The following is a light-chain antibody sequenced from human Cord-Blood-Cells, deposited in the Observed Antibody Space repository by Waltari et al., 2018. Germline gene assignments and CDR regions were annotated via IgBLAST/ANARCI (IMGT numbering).Light chain of an antibody. Sequence: IVLTQSPATLSLSTGPRATLSCSAMQRGSSYLAWYQQKPGQAPRLLISNRAKMSTGIPARFSGSGSGRDFTLTISSLEPEDFAVYYCQQRSNWPPITFGQGTRLEIK. CDR2: NRA. CDR1: QRGSSY. J-gene: IGKJ5*01. V-gene: IGKV3-11*02. CDR3: QQRSNWPPIT.